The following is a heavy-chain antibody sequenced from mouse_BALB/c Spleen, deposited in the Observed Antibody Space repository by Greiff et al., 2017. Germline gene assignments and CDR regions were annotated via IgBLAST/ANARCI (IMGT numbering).Heavy chain of an antibody. J-gene: IGHJ2*01. CDR2: ISYSGST. V-gene: IGHV3-2*02. Sequence: EVKLVESGPGLVKPSQSLSLTCTVTGYSITSDYAWNWIRQFPGNKLEWMGYISYSGSTSYNPSLKSRISITRDTSKNQFFLQLNSVTTEDTATYYCARRKYGPYYFDYWGQGTTLTVSS. D-gene: IGHD2-10*02. CDR3: ARRKYGPYYFDY. CDR1: GYSITSDYA.